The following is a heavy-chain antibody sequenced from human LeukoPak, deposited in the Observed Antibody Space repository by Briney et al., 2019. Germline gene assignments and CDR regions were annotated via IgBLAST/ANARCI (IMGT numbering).Heavy chain of an antibody. CDR2: ISSSSSYI. J-gene: IGHJ3*02. V-gene: IGHV3-21*01. Sequence: GGSLRLSCAASGFTFSSYSMNWVRQAPGKGLEWVSSISSSSSYIYYADSVKGRFTISRDNAKNSLYLQMNSLRAEDTAVYYCAGDYGGRDAFDIWGQGTMVTVSS. CDR1: GFTFSSYS. CDR3: AGDYGGRDAFDI. D-gene: IGHD4-23*01.